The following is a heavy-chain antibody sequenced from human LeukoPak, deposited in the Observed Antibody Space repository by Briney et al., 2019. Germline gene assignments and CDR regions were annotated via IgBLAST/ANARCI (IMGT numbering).Heavy chain of an antibody. Sequence: SETLSLTCAVYGGSFSGYYWSWTRQPPGKGLEWIGEINHSGSTNYNPSLKSRVTISVDTSKNQFSLKLSSVTAADTAVYYCARARLRYFDWLLAEHYFDYWGQGTLVTVSS. CDR1: GGSFSGYY. CDR3: ARARLRYFDWLLAEHYFDY. J-gene: IGHJ4*02. D-gene: IGHD3-9*01. CDR2: INHSGST. V-gene: IGHV4-34*01.